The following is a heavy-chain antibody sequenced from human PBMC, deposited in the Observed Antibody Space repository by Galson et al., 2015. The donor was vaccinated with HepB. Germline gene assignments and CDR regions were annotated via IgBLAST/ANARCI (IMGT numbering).Heavy chain of an antibody. CDR1: GYTFTGYY. J-gene: IGHJ6*03. V-gene: IGHV1-2*06. CDR2: INPNSGGT. Sequence: SVKVSCKASGYTFTGYYMHWVRQAPGQGLEWMGRINPNSGGTNYAQKFQGRVTMTRDTSISTAYMELSRLRSDDTAVYYCTRDLEQQLVLNQITYYYYYMDIWGKGTTVTVSS. CDR3: TRDLEQQLVLNQITYYYYYMDI. D-gene: IGHD6-13*01.